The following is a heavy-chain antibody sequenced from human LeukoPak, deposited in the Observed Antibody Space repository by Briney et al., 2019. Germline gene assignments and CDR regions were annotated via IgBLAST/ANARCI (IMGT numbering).Heavy chain of an antibody. Sequence: GGSLRLSCTASGFTFSSYATSWVRLAPGKGLEWVSGIGNSGRSTYYADSVQGRFTISRDNAKNSLYLQMNSLRAEDTAVYYCASTPREGSGNFYYMDVWGKGTTVTVSS. CDR1: GFTFSSYA. V-gene: IGHV3-23*01. CDR3: ASTPREGSGNFYYMDV. J-gene: IGHJ6*03. D-gene: IGHD3-10*01. CDR2: IGNSGRST.